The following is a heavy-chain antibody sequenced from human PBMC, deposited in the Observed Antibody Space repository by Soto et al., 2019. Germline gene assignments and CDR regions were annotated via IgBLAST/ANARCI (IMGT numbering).Heavy chain of an antibody. Sequence: QITLKESGPTLVKPTQTLTLTCTFSGFSLSTSGVGVGWIRQPPGKALEWLALIYWDDDKRYSPSLKSRLTITQDTAKNQVALTTANRDPVDPATYYFAHMGRYYDTLTGYSWTVDYWGQGTLVTVSS. D-gene: IGHD3-9*01. CDR1: GFSLSTSGVG. CDR3: AHMGRYYDTLTGYSWTVDY. CDR2: IYWDDDK. V-gene: IGHV2-5*02. J-gene: IGHJ4*02.